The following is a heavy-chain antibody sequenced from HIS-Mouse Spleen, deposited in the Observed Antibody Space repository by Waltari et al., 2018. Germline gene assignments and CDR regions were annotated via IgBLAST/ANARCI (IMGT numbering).Heavy chain of an antibody. V-gene: IGHV2-70*01. Sequence: QVTLRESGPALVKPTQTLTLTCPFSGFSLSTSGMCVSWILQPAGKALEWHAPIDWDDDKYYSTSLKTRLTSSKDTSKNQVVLTMTNMDPVDTATYYCARIAEGYSSGWYAFDYWGQGTLVTVSS. J-gene: IGHJ4*02. CDR1: GFSLSTSGMC. D-gene: IGHD6-19*01. CDR3: ARIAEGYSSGWYAFDY. CDR2: IDWDDDK.